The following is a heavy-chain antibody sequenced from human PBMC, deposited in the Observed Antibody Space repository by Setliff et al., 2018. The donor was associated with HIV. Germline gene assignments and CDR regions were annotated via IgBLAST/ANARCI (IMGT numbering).Heavy chain of an antibody. D-gene: IGHD3-10*01. J-gene: IGHJ4*02. V-gene: IGHV4-39*01. CDR2: MYYRGTT. CDR1: GGSIISSSYY. CDR3: VRQGLTMNRGVPAPILYYFDY. Sequence: SETLSLTCTVSGGSIISSSYYWGWIRLPPGKGLEWIGTMYYRGTTYNNPSLKSRVTFSAATSKSQFSLNLNSVTATDTAVYYCVRQGLTMNRGVPAPILYYFDYWGQGILVTVSS.